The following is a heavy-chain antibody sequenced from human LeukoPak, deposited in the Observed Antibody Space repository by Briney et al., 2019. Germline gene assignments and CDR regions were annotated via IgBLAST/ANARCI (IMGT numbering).Heavy chain of an antibody. D-gene: IGHD2-15*01. J-gene: IGHJ4*02. V-gene: IGHV3-21*01. Sequence: PGGSLRLSCAASGFTFSSYSMNWVRQAPGKGLEWVSSISSSSSYIYYADSVKGRFTISRDNAKNSLYLQMNSLRAEDTAVYYCARGSVVVVAAKYYFDYWGQGTLVTVSS. CDR2: ISSSSSYI. CDR3: ARGSVVVVAAKYYFDY. CDR1: GFTFSSYS.